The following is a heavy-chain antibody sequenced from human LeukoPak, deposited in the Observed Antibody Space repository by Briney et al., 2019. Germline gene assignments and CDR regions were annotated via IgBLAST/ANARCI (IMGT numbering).Heavy chain of an antibody. CDR2: ISSSSSYI. D-gene: IGHD6-13*01. Sequence: GGSLRLSCAASGFTFSRYGMTWVRQAPGKGLEWVSSISSSSSYIYYADSVKGRFTISRDNAKNSLYLQMNSLRAEDTAVYYCARGGLAAAVPDAFDIWGQGTMVTVSS. CDR3: ARGGLAAAVPDAFDI. CDR1: GFTFSRYG. J-gene: IGHJ3*02. V-gene: IGHV3-21*01.